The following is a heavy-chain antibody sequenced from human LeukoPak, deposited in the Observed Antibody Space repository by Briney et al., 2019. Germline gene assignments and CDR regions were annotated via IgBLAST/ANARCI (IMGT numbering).Heavy chain of an antibody. CDR3: GRHKYDSSGHNWFDP. D-gene: IGHD3-22*01. CDR2: INPNSGGT. Sequence: GASVKVSCKASGYTFSGYYIHWVQQAPGQGLGWMGWINPNSGGTNYAQKFQGRVTMTRDTSISTAYMELSRLRSDDTAGYYCGRHKYDSSGHNWFDPWGQGTLVTVSS. V-gene: IGHV1-2*02. CDR1: GYTFSGYY. J-gene: IGHJ5*02.